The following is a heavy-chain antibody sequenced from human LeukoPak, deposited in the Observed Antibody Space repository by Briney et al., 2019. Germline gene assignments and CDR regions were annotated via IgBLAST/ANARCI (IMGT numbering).Heavy chain of an antibody. Sequence: PSETLSLACTVSGGSIRSYYWSWIRQPAGKGLEWIGRIYTSGSTNYNPSLKSRVTMSVDTSKNQFSLKLSSVTAADTAVYYCARVRMFGGVIGFDYWGQGTLVTVSS. CDR1: GGSIRSYY. D-gene: IGHD3-16*02. CDR3: ARVRMFGGVIGFDY. V-gene: IGHV4-4*07. J-gene: IGHJ4*02. CDR2: IYTSGST.